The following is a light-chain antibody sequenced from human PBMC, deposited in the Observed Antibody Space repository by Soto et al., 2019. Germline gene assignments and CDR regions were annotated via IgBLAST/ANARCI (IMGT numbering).Light chain of an antibody. Sequence: EIVMTQSPATLSVSPGERVTLSCRASQSISSDLAWVQLKRGQAPRLLIYGASTRATGIPARFSGSGSGTEFTLTISSLQSEDFAIYFCQQYNNWPPDRTFGQGTKVEIK. CDR2: GAS. V-gene: IGKV3-15*01. CDR3: QQYNNWPPDRT. J-gene: IGKJ1*01. CDR1: QSISSD.